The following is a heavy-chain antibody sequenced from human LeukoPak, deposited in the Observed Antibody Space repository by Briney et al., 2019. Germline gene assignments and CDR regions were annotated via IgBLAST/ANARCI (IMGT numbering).Heavy chain of an antibody. Sequence: GGSLRLSCAASGFTFSDYYMTWIRQAPGQGPEWISYISSSGGTIFYADSVKGRFTISRDNAKNSVYLQMNSLRAEDTAVYYCATGPSGYFLNYWGQGTLVTVSS. J-gene: IGHJ4*02. CDR2: ISSSGGTI. CDR1: GFTFSDYY. V-gene: IGHV3-11*04. CDR3: ATGPSGYFLNY. D-gene: IGHD1-26*01.